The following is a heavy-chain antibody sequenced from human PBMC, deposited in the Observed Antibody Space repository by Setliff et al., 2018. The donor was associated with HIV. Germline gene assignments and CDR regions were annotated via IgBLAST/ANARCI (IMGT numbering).Heavy chain of an antibody. V-gene: IGHV1-8*01. CDR1: GYTFTTHD. Sequence: ASVKVSCKASGYTFTTHDNTHDINWVRQAPGQGLEWMGWMSPNSDNRGYAQKFQGRVTITADESTSTAYMELRSLRSEDTAVYYCARDLRPVTPHDAFDIWGQGTMVTVS. CDR3: ARDLRPVTPHDAFDI. J-gene: IGHJ3*02. D-gene: IGHD4-17*01. CDR2: MSPNSDNR.